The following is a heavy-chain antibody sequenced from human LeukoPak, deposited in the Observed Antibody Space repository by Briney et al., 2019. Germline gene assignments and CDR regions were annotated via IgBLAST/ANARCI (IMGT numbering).Heavy chain of an antibody. V-gene: IGHV3-23*01. CDR1: GFSFRSHG. Sequence: GGSLRLSCAASGFSFRSHGMHWIRQAPGKGLEWVSAISGSGGSTYYADSVKGRFTISRDNSKNTLYLQMNSLRAEDTAVYYCAKAESPFGELLFFDYWGQGTLVTVSS. D-gene: IGHD3-10*01. CDR3: AKAESPFGELLFFDY. J-gene: IGHJ4*02. CDR2: ISGSGGST.